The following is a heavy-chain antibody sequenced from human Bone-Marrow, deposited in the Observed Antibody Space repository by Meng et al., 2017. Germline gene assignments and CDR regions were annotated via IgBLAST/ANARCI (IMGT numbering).Heavy chain of an antibody. D-gene: IGHD6-19*01. J-gene: IGHJ4*02. Sequence: GGPGEGWVTLWSPWRISCRASCFPFSRYAMHGVRQDPGKGLELVAVISYDGSNKYYADSLKGRFTISRDNSKNTLYLQMNSLRAEDTAVYYCARDRAPYSSGLIDYWGQGTLVTVSS. V-gene: IGHV3-30*11. CDR3: ARDRAPYSSGLIDY. CDR2: ISYDGSNK. CDR1: CFPFSRYA.